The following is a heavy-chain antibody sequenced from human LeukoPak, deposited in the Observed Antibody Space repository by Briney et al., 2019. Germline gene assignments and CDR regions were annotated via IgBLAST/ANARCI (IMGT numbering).Heavy chain of an antibody. Sequence: SETLSLTCSVSGGSISNSSYYWGWIRQPPGKGLEWIGSIYYSGSTYYKTSHKSRVTISVDTSKNQFSLKLSSVTAADTAVYYCARVKGYDYYMDVWGKGTTVTVSS. J-gene: IGHJ6*03. CDR3: ARVKGYDYYMDV. CDR2: IYYSGST. CDR1: GGSISNSSYY. V-gene: IGHV4-39*01.